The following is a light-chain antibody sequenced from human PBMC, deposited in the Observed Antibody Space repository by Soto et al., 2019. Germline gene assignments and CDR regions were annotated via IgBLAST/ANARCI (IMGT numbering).Light chain of an antibody. Sequence: QSVLTQPPSVSGAPGQRVTISCTGSSSNIGAGYDVLWYQQLPGTAPKLLIYANTNRPSGVPDRFSGSKSGTSASLAITGLQAEDEADYYCQSYDSSVVFGGGTKLTVL. CDR3: QSYDSSVV. J-gene: IGLJ2*01. CDR1: SSNIGAGYD. CDR2: ANT. V-gene: IGLV1-40*01.